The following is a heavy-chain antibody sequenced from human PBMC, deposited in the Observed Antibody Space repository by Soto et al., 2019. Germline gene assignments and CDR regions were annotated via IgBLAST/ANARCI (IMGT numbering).Heavy chain of an antibody. D-gene: IGHD3-3*01. CDR2: ISAYNGNT. J-gene: IGHJ6*02. CDR3: ASGVAWSGYYSTYYYGMDV. V-gene: IGHV1-18*04. CDR1: GYTFTSYG. Sequence: ASVKVSCKASGYTFTSYGISWVRQAPGQGLEWMGWISAYNGNTNYAQKLQGRVTMTTDTSTSTAYMELRSLRSDDTAVYYCASGVAWSGYYSTYYYGMDVWGQGTTVTVSS.